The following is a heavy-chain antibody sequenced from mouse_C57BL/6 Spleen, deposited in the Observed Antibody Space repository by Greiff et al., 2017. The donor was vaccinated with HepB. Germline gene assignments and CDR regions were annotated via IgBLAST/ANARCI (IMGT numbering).Heavy chain of an antibody. Sequence: DVKLEESGPGLVKPSQSLSLTCSVTGYSITSGYYWNWIRQFPGNKLEWMGYISYDGSNNYNPSLKNRISITRDTSKNQFFLKLNSVTTEDTATYYCARANRYGSSYDWYFDVWGTGTTVTVSS. CDR2: ISYDGSN. J-gene: IGHJ1*03. CDR1: GYSITSGYY. CDR3: ARANRYGSSYDWYFDV. V-gene: IGHV3-6*01. D-gene: IGHD1-1*01.